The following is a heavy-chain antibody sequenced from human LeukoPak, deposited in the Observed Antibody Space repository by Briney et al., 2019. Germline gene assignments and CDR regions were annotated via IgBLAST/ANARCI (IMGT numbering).Heavy chain of an antibody. D-gene: IGHD7-27*01. CDR3: AREGVPGDRAVWYFDP. CDR1: GFTFNTYS. J-gene: IGHJ2*01. V-gene: IGHV3-48*01. Sequence: GGSLRLSCAASGFTFNTYSMNWVRQTPGKGLEWISYISSRSSTKYYTDSVEGRFTISRDNAKNSLYLQMNSLGVEDTAVYYCAREGVPGDRAVWYFDPWGRGTLVTVSS. CDR2: ISSRSSTK.